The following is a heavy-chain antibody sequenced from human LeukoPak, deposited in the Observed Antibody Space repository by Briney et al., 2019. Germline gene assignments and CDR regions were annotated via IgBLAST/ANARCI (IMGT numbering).Heavy chain of an antibody. CDR3: AKGAGVIVVVIHLDY. D-gene: IGHD3-22*01. V-gene: IGHV3-23*01. J-gene: IGHJ4*02. CDR1: GFSFSAYP. Sequence: GGSLRLSCAASGFSFSAYPMGWVRQAPGKGLQWLSAISGSGGSTYYADSVKGRFTISRDNSKNTLYLQMNSLRAEDTAVYYCAKGAGVIVVVIHLDYWGQGTLVTVSS. CDR2: ISGSGGST.